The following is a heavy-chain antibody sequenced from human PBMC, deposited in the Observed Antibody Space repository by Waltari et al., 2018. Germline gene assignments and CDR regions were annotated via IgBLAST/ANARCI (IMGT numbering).Heavy chain of an antibody. CDR1: GFTVSSNY. CDR2: IYSGGST. CDR3: ARDLHYGDYEGRYFDL. V-gene: IGHV3-53*01. J-gene: IGHJ2*01. D-gene: IGHD4-17*01. Sequence: EVQLVESGGGLIQPGGSLRLSCAASGFTVSSNYMSWVRQAPGKGLEWVSVIYSGGSTYYADSVKGRFTISRDNSKNTLYLQMNSLRAEDTAVYYCARDLHYGDYEGRYFDLWGRGTLVTVSS.